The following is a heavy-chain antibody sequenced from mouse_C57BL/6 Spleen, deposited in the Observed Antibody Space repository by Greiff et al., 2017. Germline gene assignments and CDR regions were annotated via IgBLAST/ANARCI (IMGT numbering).Heavy chain of an antibody. V-gene: IGHV1-50*01. Sequence: VQLQQPGAELVKPGASVKLSCKASGYTFTSYWMQWVKQRPGQGLEWIGEIDPSDSYTNYNQKFKGKATLTVDTSSSAAYMQLRGLTSEDAAVYYSARPLVYEGEYDAMDYWGQGTSVTVSS. CDR1: GYTFTSYW. J-gene: IGHJ4*01. CDR2: IDPSDSYT. CDR3: ARPLVYEGEYDAMDY. D-gene: IGHD2-3*01.